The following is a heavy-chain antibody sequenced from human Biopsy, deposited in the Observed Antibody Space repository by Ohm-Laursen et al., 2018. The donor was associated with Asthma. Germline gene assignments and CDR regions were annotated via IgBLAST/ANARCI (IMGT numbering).Heavy chain of an antibody. J-gene: IGHJ4*02. V-gene: IGHV4-39*01. CDR3: ARHWDWGSFFDY. D-gene: IGHD7-27*01. Sequence: SETLSRTCSVSGGSMSSSSYYWGWIRQPPGKGLEWMGSISYTGSAYHNPTLKSRVTISLDTPKNHFYLKLSSVTAADTAVYYCARHWDWGSFFDYWGQGTPVTVSS. CDR1: GGSMSSSSYY. CDR2: ISYTGSA.